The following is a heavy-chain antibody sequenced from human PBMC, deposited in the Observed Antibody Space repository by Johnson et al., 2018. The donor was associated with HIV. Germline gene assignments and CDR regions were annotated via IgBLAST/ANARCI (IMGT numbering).Heavy chain of an antibody. V-gene: IGHV3-74*01. CDR1: GITISRNW. CDR2: IYSGGST. Sequence: VQVVESGGGLVQPGGSLTLSCAASGITISRNWMHWVRQAPGKGPVWVSVIYSGGSTYYADSVKGRFTIPRDNAKKTLYLQMSSLRAEDTAIYYCARKQWLEIPSDALDVWGQGTMVTVSS. D-gene: IGHD6-19*01. J-gene: IGHJ3*01. CDR3: ARKQWLEIPSDALDV.